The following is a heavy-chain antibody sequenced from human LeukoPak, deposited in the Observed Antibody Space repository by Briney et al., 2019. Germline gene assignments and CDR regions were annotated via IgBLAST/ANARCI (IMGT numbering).Heavy chain of an antibody. Sequence: SETLSLTCTVSGDSISGGGYYWSWIRQHPGKGLEWIGYIYYSGSTYYNPSLKSRVIISVDTSKNQFSLELSSVSAADTAVYYCARGYRSDGSCYFDYWGQGTLVTVSS. V-gene: IGHV4-31*03. D-gene: IGHD2-15*01. CDR2: IYYSGST. CDR1: GDSISGGGYY. CDR3: ARGYRSDGSCYFDY. J-gene: IGHJ4*02.